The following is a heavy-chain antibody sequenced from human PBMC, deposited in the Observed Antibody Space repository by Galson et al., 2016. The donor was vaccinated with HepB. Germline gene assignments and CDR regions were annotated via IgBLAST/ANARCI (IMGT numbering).Heavy chain of an antibody. D-gene: IGHD3-22*01. V-gene: IGHV3-23*01. Sequence: SLRLSCAASGFTFSSYAMSWVRQAPGTGLEWVSAISGSGHSTYYADSVKGRFTISRDNSKNTLYLQMNSLRAEDTAVYYCAKVDLYDSSGYYYPYYFDYWGQGTMVTVSS. CDR1: GFTFSSYA. J-gene: IGHJ4*03. CDR3: AKVDLYDSSGYYYPYYFDY. CDR2: ISGSGHST.